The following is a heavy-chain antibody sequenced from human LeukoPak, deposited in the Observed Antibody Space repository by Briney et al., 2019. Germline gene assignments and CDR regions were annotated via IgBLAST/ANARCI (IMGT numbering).Heavy chain of an antibody. D-gene: IGHD3-3*01. J-gene: IGHJ4*02. CDR1: GYTFTGYY. CDR2: INPNSGGT. Sequence: GASVKVSCKASGYTFTGYYIHWVRQAPGQRLEWMGWINPNSGGTNYAQKFQGRVTMTRDTSISTAYMELSRLRSDDTAVYYCARVTIFGVVELDYWGQGTLVTVSS. CDR3: ARVTIFGVVELDY. V-gene: IGHV1-2*02.